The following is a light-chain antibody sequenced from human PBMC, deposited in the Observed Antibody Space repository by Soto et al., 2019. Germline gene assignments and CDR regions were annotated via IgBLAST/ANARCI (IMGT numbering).Light chain of an antibody. J-gene: IGKJ2*01. V-gene: IGKV3-11*01. CDR1: QSVSRY. Sequence: EIVLTQSPATLSLSPGERATLSCRASQSVSRYVAWYQQKPGQAPRLLIFDASTRATGIPARFSGSGSRTDFTLTISSLEPADFAVYYCKQRSTWPYTFGQGTKVDIK. CDR2: DAS. CDR3: KQRSTWPYT.